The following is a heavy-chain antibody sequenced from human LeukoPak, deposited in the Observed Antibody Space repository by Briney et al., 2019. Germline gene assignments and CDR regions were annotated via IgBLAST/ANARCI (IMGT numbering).Heavy chain of an antibody. CDR1: GCTFTGYY. D-gene: IGHD6-19*01. CDR2: INPNSGGT. J-gene: IGHJ4*02. V-gene: IGHV1-2*04. CDR3: ARSSGWNGGGRYFDY. Sequence: ASVKVSCKASGCTFTGYYMHWVRQAPGQGLEGMGWINPNSGGTNYAQKFQGWVTMTRDTSISTAYMELSRLRSDDTAVYYCARSSGWNGGGRYFDYWGQGTLVTVSS.